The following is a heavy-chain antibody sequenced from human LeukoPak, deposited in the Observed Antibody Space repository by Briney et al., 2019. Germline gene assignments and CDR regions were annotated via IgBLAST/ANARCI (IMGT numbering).Heavy chain of an antibody. CDR3: AKVPNSGWIFDY. CDR2: ISSSGAST. D-gene: IGHD6-19*01. V-gene: IGHV3-23*01. CDR1: GFTFSSDA. J-gene: IGHJ4*02. Sequence: TGGSLRLSCAASGFTFSSDAMSWVRQAPGKGLEWVSTISSSGASTWYADSVKGRFTISRDNSKNTLYLQMNSLRAEDTAVYYCAKVPNSGWIFDYWGQGTLVTVSS.